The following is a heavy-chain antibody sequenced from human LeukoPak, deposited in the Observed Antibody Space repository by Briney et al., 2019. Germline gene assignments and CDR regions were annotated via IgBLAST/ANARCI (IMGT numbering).Heavy chain of an antibody. Sequence: TLXLTCTVSGGSISSGSYYWSWIRQPAGKGLEWIGRIYTSGSTNYNSSLKSRVTISVDTSKNQFSLKLSSVTAADTAVYYCARDSSSWDYYYYGMDVWGQGTTVTVSS. J-gene: IGHJ6*02. CDR3: ARDSSSWDYYYYGMDV. D-gene: IGHD6-13*01. V-gene: IGHV4-61*02. CDR1: GGSISSGSYY. CDR2: IYTSGST.